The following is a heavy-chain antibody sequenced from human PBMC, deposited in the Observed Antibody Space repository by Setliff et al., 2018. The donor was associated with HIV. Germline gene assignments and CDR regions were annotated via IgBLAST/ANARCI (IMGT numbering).Heavy chain of an antibody. J-gene: IGHJ4*02. Sequence: SETLSLTCTVSGGSISSYYWSWIRQPPGNGLEWIGSIYHTGSTYYKPSLKSRVTISVDTSKNRFSLRLTSVTAADTAVYYSARTKADGYNGVFDSWGQGTLVTVSS. CDR2: IYHTGST. CDR1: GGSISSYY. D-gene: IGHD5-12*01. V-gene: IGHV4-39*01. CDR3: ARTKADGYNGVFDS.